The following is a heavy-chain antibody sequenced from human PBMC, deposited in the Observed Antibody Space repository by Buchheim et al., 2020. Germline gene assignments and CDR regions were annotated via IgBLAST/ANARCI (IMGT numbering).Heavy chain of an antibody. J-gene: IGHJ4*02. CDR2: IKPDGSEK. D-gene: IGHD2-8*02. V-gene: IGHV3-7*01. CDR3: ASWWAASDY. Sequence: EVQLVESGGGLVQPGGSLRLSCAASGFSFSTYWMSWVRQAPGKGLEWVANIKPDGSEKYYVDSVKGRFTISRDNAEKSLYLQMNSLRVEDTAVYYCASWWAASDYWGQGTL. CDR1: GFSFSTYW.